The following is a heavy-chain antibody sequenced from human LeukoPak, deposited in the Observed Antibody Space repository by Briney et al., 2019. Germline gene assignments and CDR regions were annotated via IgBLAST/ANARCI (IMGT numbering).Heavy chain of an antibody. CDR2: IYYSGST. CDR1: GGSISSGGYY. V-gene: IGHV4-31*03. CDR3: AREDGYSYGRNIDD. D-gene: IGHD5-18*01. Sequence: PSQTLSLTCTVSGGSISSGGYYWIWIRQHPGKGLEWIGYIYYSGSTYYNPSLKSRVTISVDTSKNQFSLKLSSVTAADTAVYYYAREDGYSYGRNIDDWGQGTLVTVSS. J-gene: IGHJ4*02.